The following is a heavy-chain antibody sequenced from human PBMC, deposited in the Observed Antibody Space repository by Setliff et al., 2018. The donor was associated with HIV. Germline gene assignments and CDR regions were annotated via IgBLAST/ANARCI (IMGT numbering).Heavy chain of an antibody. J-gene: IGHJ5*02. CDR3: ARVSGYGLRGFDP. Sequence: SETLSLTCTVSGGSISSSDYYWGWIRQPPGKGLEWIGSIYYTGRSFHNPSLKSRFTISRDSSKNTLDLQMNSLRGEDTAVYYCARVSGYGLRGFDPWGQGTLVTVSS. V-gene: IGHV4-39*02. CDR1: GGSISSSDYY. CDR2: IYYTGRS. D-gene: IGHD5-12*01.